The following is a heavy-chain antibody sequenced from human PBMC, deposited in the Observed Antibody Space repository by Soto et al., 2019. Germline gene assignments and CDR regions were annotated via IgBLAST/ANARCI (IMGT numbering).Heavy chain of an antibody. CDR2: IWYDGSNK. V-gene: IGHV3-33*01. D-gene: IGHD2-15*01. CDR1: GCAFSSYC. CDR3: ARDPYTHCSGTFFHTTYYYYYGIVV. Sequence: LGGSLRLSCAASGCAFSSYCMHWGRQAPGKGLEWVAIIWYDGSNKYYADSVKGRFTISRDNSKNTLYLQMNSLRAEDTAVYYCARDPYTHCSGTFFHTTYYYYYGIVVWGQGITGSVSS. J-gene: IGHJ6*02.